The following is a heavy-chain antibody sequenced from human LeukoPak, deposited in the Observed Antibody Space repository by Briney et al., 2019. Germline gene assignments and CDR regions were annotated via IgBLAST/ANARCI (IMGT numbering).Heavy chain of an antibody. CDR1: GYTFTGYY. CDR2: INPNSGGT. Sequence: ASVKVSCKASGYTFTGYYMHWVRQAPGQGLEWMGWINPNSGGTSYAQQFQGRVTMTRDTSISTAYMELSRLRSDDTAVYYCARGGIAAAFVDYWGQGTLVTVSS. D-gene: IGHD6-13*01. V-gene: IGHV1-2*02. J-gene: IGHJ4*02. CDR3: ARGGIAAAFVDY.